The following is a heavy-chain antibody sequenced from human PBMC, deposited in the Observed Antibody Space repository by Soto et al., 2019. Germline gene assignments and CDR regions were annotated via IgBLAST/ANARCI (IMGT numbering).Heavy chain of an antibody. Sequence: QVQLQESGPGLVKPSQTLSLTCTVSGGSISSGGYYWSWIRQQPGKGLEWIGYIYYSGSTYYNPSLKSRVTISVDTSKNQFSLKLSSVTAADTAVYYCARDGHNDIDGGMDVWGQGTTVTVSS. CDR3: ARDGHNDIDGGMDV. CDR2: IYYSGST. V-gene: IGHV4-31*03. D-gene: IGHD2-8*01. J-gene: IGHJ6*02. CDR1: GGSISSGGYY.